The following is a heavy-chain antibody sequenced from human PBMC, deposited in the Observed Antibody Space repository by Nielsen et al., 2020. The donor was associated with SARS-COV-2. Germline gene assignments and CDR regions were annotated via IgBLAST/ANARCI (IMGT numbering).Heavy chain of an antibody. CDR1: GFPFSSYS. Sequence: GESLKISCAASGFPFSSYSMNWVRQAPGKGLEWVSSISSSSSYIYYADSVKGRFTISRDNAENSLSLQMNSLRAEDTAVYYCARESVTGTDAFDIWGQGTVVTVSS. CDR3: ARESVTGTDAFDI. V-gene: IGHV3-21*01. D-gene: IGHD6-19*01. CDR2: ISSSSSYI. J-gene: IGHJ3*02.